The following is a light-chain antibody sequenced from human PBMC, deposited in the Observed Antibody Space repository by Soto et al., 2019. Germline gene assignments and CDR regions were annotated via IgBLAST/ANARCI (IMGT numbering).Light chain of an antibody. J-gene: IGKJ4*01. Sequence: EIVLTQSPATLSLSPGERATLSCRASQSVGNYLAWYQQKPGQAPRLLIYDTSDRATGIPARFSGSGSGTDFTLTISSLEPEDFGVYYCQQRSDWPTFGGGTKVEIK. CDR2: DTS. CDR1: QSVGNY. V-gene: IGKV3-11*01. CDR3: QQRSDWPT.